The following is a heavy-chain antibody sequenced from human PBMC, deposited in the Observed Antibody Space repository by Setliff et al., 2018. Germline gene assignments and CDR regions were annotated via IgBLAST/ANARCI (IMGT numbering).Heavy chain of an antibody. V-gene: IGHV3-33*03. Sequence: GGSLRLSCAASGFNFSSYGMHWVRQAPGKGLEWVAAIWFDGSNHYYVDSVKGRFIISRDNAKNSLYLQMNSLKTEDTAVYYCIRDTHMSGAYYFDYWGQGTLVTVSS. D-gene: IGHD1-26*01. CDR2: IWFDGSNH. J-gene: IGHJ4*02. CDR1: GFNFSSYG. CDR3: IRDTHMSGAYYFDY.